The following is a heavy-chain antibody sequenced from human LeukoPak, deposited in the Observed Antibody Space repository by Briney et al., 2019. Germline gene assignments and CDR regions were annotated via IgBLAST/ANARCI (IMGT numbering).Heavy chain of an antibody. CDR3: ARAYSPVWNGSHSLFDP. CDR1: GGSFSGYY. Sequence: SETLSLTCAVYGGSFSGYYWSWIRQPPGKGLEWIGEINHSGSTNYNPSLKSRVTISVDTSKNQFSLNLNSVTAADTAIYYCARAYSPVWNGSHSLFDPWGQGTLVTVSS. V-gene: IGHV4-34*01. D-gene: IGHD1-26*01. J-gene: IGHJ5*02. CDR2: INHSGST.